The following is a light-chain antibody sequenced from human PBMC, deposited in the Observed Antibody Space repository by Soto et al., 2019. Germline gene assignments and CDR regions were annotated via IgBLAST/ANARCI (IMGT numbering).Light chain of an antibody. CDR2: EVS. V-gene: IGKV2D-29*01. CDR3: MQTIQLPYT. CDR1: QTLLHSAGKTY. J-gene: IGKJ2*01. Sequence: DIVMTQNPLSLSVTPGQPASISCKSNQTLLHSAGKTYLDWFLQKAGQPPHLLMYEVSNRFSGVPEWFSGSGSGRDFTLKISRVEAEDVGVYYCMQTIQLPYTFGQGTNLEIK.